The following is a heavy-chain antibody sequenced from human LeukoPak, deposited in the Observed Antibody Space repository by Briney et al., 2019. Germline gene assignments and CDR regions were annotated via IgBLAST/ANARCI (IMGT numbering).Heavy chain of an antibody. Sequence: ASVKVSCKASGYTFTGYYMHWVRQAPGQGLEWMGRTNPNSGGTNYAQKFQGRVTMTRDTSISTAYMELSRLRSDDTAVYYCARAVRGVTMVPPDYWGQGTLVTVSS. V-gene: IGHV1-2*06. J-gene: IGHJ4*02. CDR3: ARAVRGVTMVPPDY. CDR2: TNPNSGGT. D-gene: IGHD3-10*01. CDR1: GYTFTGYY.